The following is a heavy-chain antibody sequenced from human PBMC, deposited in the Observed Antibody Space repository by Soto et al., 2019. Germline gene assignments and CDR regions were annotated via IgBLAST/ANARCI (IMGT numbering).Heavy chain of an antibody. CDR3: LGNWNYGTENWFDP. J-gene: IGHJ5*02. CDR2: IIPIFGTA. Sequence: SVKVSCKASGGTFSSYAVSWVRQAPGQGLEWMGGIIPIFGTANYAQKFQGRVTITADESTSTAYMELSSLRSEDTAVYYCLGNWNYGTENWFDPWGQGTLVTFS. V-gene: IGHV1-69*13. D-gene: IGHD1-7*01. CDR1: GGTFSSYA.